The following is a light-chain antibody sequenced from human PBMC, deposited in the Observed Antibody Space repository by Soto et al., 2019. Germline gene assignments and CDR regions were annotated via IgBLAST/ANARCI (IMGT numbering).Light chain of an antibody. Sequence: DIQMTQSPSTLSAYVGDRVTITGRASQRISSWLAWYQQKPGKAPKLLIYDASRWESGVPSKFSGSGSGPEFTLTISSLQPADFATYDCTQYNSYRITFGHENRLEI. CDR3: TQYNSYRIT. CDR2: DAS. CDR1: QRISSW. V-gene: IGKV1-5*01. J-gene: IGKJ5*01.